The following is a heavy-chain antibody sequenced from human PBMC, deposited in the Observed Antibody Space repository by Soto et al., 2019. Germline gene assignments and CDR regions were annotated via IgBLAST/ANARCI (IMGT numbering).Heavy chain of an antibody. D-gene: IGHD4-17*01. CDR2: ISSTVSYT. CDR1: GFTFSDYY. V-gene: IGHV3-11*06. Sequence: QVQLVESGGGLVKPGGSLRLSCAASGFTFSDYYMSWIRQAPGKGLEWVSYISSTVSYTNYADSVKGRFTISRDNAKNSLYLQMNSLIAEDTAVYYGARWSTVTPESDYYTMDVWGQGTTVTVSS. CDR3: ARWSTVTPESDYYTMDV. J-gene: IGHJ6*02.